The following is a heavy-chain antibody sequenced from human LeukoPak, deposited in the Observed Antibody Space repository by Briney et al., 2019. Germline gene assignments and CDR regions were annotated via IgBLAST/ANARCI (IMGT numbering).Heavy chain of an antibody. V-gene: IGHV3-9*01. Sequence: GGSLRLSCAASGFTFDDYAMHWVRHAPGKGLEWVSGISWNSGSIGYADSVKGRFTISRDNAKNSLYLQMNSLRAEDTALYYCAKEDSSSWSRHYYYGMDVWGQGTTVTVSS. D-gene: IGHD6-13*01. CDR3: AKEDSSSWSRHYYYGMDV. J-gene: IGHJ6*02. CDR2: ISWNSGSI. CDR1: GFTFDDYA.